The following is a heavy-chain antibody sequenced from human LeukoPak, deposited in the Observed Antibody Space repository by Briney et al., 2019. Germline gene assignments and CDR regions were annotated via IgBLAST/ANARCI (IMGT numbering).Heavy chain of an antibody. V-gene: IGHV4-39*01. CDR3: VRRMVGAIRPFDY. D-gene: IGHD1-26*01. J-gene: IGHJ4*02. CDR2: IYYSGST. Sequence: SETLSLTCTVSGGSISNSGYSWGWIRQPPGKGLEWIGSIYYSGSTYYNPSLKSRVTISVDTSKNQFSLKLNSVTAADTAVYYCVRRMVGAIRPFDYWGQGTRVTVSS. CDR1: GGSISNSGYS.